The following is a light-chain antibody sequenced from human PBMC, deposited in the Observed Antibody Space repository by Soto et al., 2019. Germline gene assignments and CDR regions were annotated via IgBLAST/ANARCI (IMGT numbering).Light chain of an antibody. V-gene: IGLV3-21*02. CDR1: NIGSKS. J-gene: IGLJ1*01. CDR2: DDR. CDR3: QVWDRSSDHYV. Sequence: SYELTQPPSVSVAPGQTVRVTCGATNIGSKSVHWYQQRSGQAPVLVVYDDRDRPSGVPERFSGSNSGNTATLTISRVEDGDEADYHCQVWDRSSDHYVFGTGTKLTFL.